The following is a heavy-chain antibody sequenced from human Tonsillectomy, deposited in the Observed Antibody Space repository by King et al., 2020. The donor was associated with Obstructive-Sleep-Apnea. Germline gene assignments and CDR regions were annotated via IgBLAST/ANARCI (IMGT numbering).Heavy chain of an antibody. CDR1: GYTFTGYY. CDR2: INPNSGGT. V-gene: IGHV1-2*02. J-gene: IGHJ5*02. CDR3: ARDLGYCSSTSCYNWFDP. D-gene: IGHD2-2*01. Sequence: QLVQSGAEVKKPGASVKVSCKASGYTFTGYYMHWVRQAPGQGLEWMGWINPNSGGTNYAQKFQGRVTMTRDTSISTAYMELSRLGYDDTAVHYCARDLGYCSSTSCYNWFDPWGQGTLVTVSS.